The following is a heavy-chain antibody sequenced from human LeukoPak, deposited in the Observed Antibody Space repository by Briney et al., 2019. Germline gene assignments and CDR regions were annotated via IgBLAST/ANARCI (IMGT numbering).Heavy chain of an antibody. Sequence: RSSETLSLTCTVSGGSISSGGYYWSWIRQHPGKGLEWIGYIYYSGSTYYNPSLKSRVTISVDTSKNQFSLKLSSVTAADTAVCYCARDHRFSLYGMDVWGQGTTVTVSS. V-gene: IGHV4-31*03. D-gene: IGHD3-3*01. J-gene: IGHJ6*02. CDR2: IYYSGST. CDR3: ARDHRFSLYGMDV. CDR1: GGSISSGGYY.